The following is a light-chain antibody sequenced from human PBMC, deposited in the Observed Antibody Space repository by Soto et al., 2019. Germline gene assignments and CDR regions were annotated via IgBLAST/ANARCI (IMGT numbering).Light chain of an antibody. CDR1: QRVSSDY. CDR2: GVS. J-gene: IGKJ2*01. CDR3: QHFGDSRYT. V-gene: IGKV3-20*01. Sequence: EVVLTQSPGTLSFSPGERATLSCKTSQRVSSDYLAWYQHKPGQPPRLLIFGVSTRPTGVPDRFSGSGSGTDFTLTISRLEPEDFAVYYCQHFGDSRYTFGQGTKL.